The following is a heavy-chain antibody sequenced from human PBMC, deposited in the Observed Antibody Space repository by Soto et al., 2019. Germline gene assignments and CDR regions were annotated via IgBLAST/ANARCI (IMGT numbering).Heavy chain of an antibody. J-gene: IGHJ5*02. V-gene: IGHV4-39*01. CDR2: IYYSGTT. Sequence: SLTCNVCGDYISSSNYYWGWIRQPPGKELEWIGTIYYSGTTYYNPSLKSRVTISVDTSKNQFSLKLSSVTAADTAVYYCARLYYYDSSGYYPTLPFDPWGQGTLVTVSS. CDR3: ARLYYYDSSGYYPTLPFDP. CDR1: GDYISSSNYY. D-gene: IGHD3-22*01.